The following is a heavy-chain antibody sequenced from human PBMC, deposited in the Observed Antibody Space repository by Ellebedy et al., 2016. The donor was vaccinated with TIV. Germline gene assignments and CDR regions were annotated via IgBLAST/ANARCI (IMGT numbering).Heavy chain of an antibody. V-gene: IGHV5-51*01. D-gene: IGHD2-21*02. CDR3: ARLGYCGGDCYTLFDY. J-gene: IGHJ4*02. CDR1: GYSFTSYW. CDR2: IYPGDSDT. Sequence: PGGSLRLSCKGSGYSFTSYWIGWVRQMPGKGLEWMGIIYPGDSDTRYSPSFQGQVTISADKSISTAYLQWSSLKASDTAMYYCARLGYCGGDCYTLFDYWGQGTLVTVSS.